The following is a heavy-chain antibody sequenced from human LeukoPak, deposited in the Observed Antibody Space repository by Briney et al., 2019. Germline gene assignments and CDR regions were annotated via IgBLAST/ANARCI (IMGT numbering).Heavy chain of an antibody. CDR3: ARADEGGYDPAGYGDY. Sequence: GSLRLSCAASGFTFSSYSMNWVRQAPGKGLEWVSYISSSSSTIYYADSVKGRFTISRDNAKNSLYLQMNSLRAEDTAVYYCARADEGGYDPAGYGDYWGQGTLVTVSS. J-gene: IGHJ4*02. V-gene: IGHV3-48*04. CDR2: ISSSSSTI. CDR1: GFTFSSYS. D-gene: IGHD5-12*01.